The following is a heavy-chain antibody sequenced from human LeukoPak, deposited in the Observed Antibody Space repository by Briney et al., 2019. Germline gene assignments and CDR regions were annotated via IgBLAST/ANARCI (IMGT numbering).Heavy chain of an antibody. CDR2: ISAYNGNT. V-gene: IGHV1-18*01. D-gene: IGHD3-22*01. CDR1: GYTFTSYG. CDR3: ARVLSVPIVVVIKDY. J-gene: IGHJ4*02. Sequence: VASVKVSCKASGYTFTSYGISWVRQAPGQGLEWMGWISAYNGNTNYAQKLQGRVTMTTDTSTSTAYMELRSLRSDDTAVYYCARVLSVPIVVVIKDYWGQGTLVTVSS.